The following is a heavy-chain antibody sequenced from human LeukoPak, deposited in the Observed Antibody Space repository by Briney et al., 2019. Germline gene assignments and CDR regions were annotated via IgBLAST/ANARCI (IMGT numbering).Heavy chain of an antibody. CDR2: ISYDGSNK. CDR3: AKLGRVTIFGVVPGPDY. J-gene: IGHJ4*02. D-gene: IGHD3-3*01. CDR1: GFTFSSYA. Sequence: GRSLRLSCAASGFTFSSYAMHWVRQAPGKGLEWVAVISYDGSNKYYADSVKGRFTISRDNSKNTLYLQMNSLRAEDTAVYYCAKLGRVTIFGVVPGPDYWGQGTLVTVSS. V-gene: IGHV3-30-3*02.